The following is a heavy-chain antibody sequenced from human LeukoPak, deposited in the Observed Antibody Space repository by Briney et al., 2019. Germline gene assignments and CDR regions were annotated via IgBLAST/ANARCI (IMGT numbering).Heavy chain of an antibody. CDR2: INPNSGGT. Sequence: GASVTVSCKTSGYTFSGHYLHWVRQAPGQGLGWMGWINPNSGGTNYAQKFQGWVTMTRDTSISTVYMELSRLRSDDTAVYYCAREFAAGLLTSFDYWGQGTLVTVSS. D-gene: IGHD3-9*01. V-gene: IGHV1-2*04. J-gene: IGHJ4*02. CDR3: AREFAAGLLTSFDY. CDR1: GYTFSGHY.